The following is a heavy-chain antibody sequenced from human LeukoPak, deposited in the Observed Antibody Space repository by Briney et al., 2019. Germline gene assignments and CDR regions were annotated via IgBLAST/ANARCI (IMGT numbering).Heavy chain of an antibody. CDR1: GGSIRSYY. Sequence: SETLSPTCTVSGGSIRSYYCSWIRHPPGKGLEWIGYIYHSGRTNYNPSLDSRASISVDTSKKQSSLKLRSVTAADTAVYYCARLYGGRKVDYWGQGTLVTVSS. D-gene: IGHD4-23*01. CDR3: ARLYGGRKVDY. V-gene: IGHV4-59*01. J-gene: IGHJ4*02. CDR2: IYHSGRT.